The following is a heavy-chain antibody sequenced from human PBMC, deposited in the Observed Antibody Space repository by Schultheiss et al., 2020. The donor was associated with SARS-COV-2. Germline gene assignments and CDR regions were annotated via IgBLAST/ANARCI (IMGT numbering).Heavy chain of an antibody. CDR1: GGTFSSYA. J-gene: IGHJ6*02. Sequence: SVKVSCKASGGTFSSYAISWVRQAPGQGLEWMGGIIPIFGTANYAQKFQGRVTMTRNTSISTAYMELSSLRSDDTAVYYCARDPDRYYYYGMDVWGQGTTVTVSS. CDR3: ARDPDRYYYYGMDV. CDR2: IIPIFGTA. D-gene: IGHD1-14*01. V-gene: IGHV1-69*05.